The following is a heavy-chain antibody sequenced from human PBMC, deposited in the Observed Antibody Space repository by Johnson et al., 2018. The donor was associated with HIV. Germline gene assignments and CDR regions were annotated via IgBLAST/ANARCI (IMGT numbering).Heavy chain of an antibody. J-gene: IGHJ3*02. CDR3: ARGLLWFGELLEAFDI. D-gene: IGHD3-10*01. CDR2: ISGSGGST. V-gene: IGHV3-23*04. Sequence: VQLVESGGGLVQPGRSLRLSCAASGFTFVDDAMSWVRQAPGKGLEWVSAISGSGGSTYYADSVKGRFTISRDNSKNTLYLQMNSLRTEDTAVYYCARGLLWFGELLEAFDIWGQGTMVTVSS. CDR1: GFTFVDDA.